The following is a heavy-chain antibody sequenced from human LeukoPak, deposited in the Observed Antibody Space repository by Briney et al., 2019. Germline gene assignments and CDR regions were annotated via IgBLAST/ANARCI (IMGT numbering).Heavy chain of an antibody. CDR3: ARAIAVAATGDY. D-gene: IGHD6-19*01. CDR2: IWYDGSNK. Sequence: GGSLRLSCAASGFTFSSYGMHWVRQAPGKGLEWVAVIWYDGSNKYYADSVKGRFTISRDNSKNTLYLQMNSLRAEDTAVYYCARAIAVAATGDYWGQGTLVTVSS. CDR1: GFTFSSYG. V-gene: IGHV3-33*01. J-gene: IGHJ4*02.